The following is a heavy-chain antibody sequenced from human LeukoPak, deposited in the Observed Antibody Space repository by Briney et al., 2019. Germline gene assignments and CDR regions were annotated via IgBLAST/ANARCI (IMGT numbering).Heavy chain of an antibody. D-gene: IGHD3-10*01. Sequence: PSETLSLTCTVSDYSISSGYYWGWIRQPPGEGLEWIGYIYYSGSTNYNPSLKSRVTISVDTSKNHFSLKLRSVTAADTAVYYCARVTEYYGSGRRHNYYYYYIDVWGKGTTVTISS. V-gene: IGHV4-61*03. CDR2: IYYSGST. J-gene: IGHJ6*03. CDR1: DYSISSGYY. CDR3: ARVTEYYGSGRRHNYYYYYIDV.